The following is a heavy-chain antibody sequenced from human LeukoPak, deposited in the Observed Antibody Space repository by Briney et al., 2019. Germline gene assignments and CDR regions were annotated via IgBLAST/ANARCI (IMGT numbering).Heavy chain of an antibody. V-gene: IGHV1-8*01. J-gene: IGHJ5*02. Sequence: ASVKVSCKASGYTFTSYDINWVRQATGQGLEWMGWMNPNSGNTGYAQKFQGRVTMTRNTSISTVYMELSSLRSDDTAVYYCVRFGDSAFDPWGQGTLVTVSS. CDR1: GYTFTSYD. D-gene: IGHD3-10*01. CDR3: VRFGDSAFDP. CDR2: MNPNSGNT.